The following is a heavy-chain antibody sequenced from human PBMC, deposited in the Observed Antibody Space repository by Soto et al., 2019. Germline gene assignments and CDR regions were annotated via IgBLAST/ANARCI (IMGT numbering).Heavy chain of an antibody. V-gene: IGHV1-2*04. J-gene: IGHJ6*02. D-gene: IGHD3-10*01. CDR1: GYTFTGYY. CDR2: INPNSGGT. CDR3: ARGGLLWFGELLSGYYYYGMDV. Sequence: GASVKVSCKASGYTFTGYYMHWVRQAPGQGLEWMGWINPNSGGTNYAQKFQGWVTMTRDTSISTAYMEPSRLRSDDTAVYYCARGGLLWFGELLSGYYYYGMDVWGQGTTVTVSS.